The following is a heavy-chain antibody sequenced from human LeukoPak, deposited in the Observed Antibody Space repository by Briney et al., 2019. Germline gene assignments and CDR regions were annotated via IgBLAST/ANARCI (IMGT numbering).Heavy chain of an antibody. Sequence: SETLSLTCTVSGGSISSYYWSWIRQPPGKGLEWIGYIYYSGSTNYNPPLKSRVTISVDTSKNQFSLKLSSVTAADTAVYYCARDGRYSSSWGQGTLVTVSS. CDR2: IYYSGST. V-gene: IGHV4-59*01. CDR1: GGSISSYY. D-gene: IGHD6-13*01. J-gene: IGHJ4*02. CDR3: ARDGRYSSS.